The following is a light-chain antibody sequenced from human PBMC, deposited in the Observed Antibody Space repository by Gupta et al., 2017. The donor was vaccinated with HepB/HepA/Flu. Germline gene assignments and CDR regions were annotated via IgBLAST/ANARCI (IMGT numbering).Light chain of an antibody. CDR3: QQYNNYLFT. CDR2: KAS. J-gene: IGKJ3*01. V-gene: IGKV1-5*03. Sequence: DIQMTQSPSTLSASVGDRVTITCRASQSISTWLAWYQQKPGKAPKLLIYKASSLESGVPSRFSGSGSGTEFTLTISSLQPDDFATYYCQQYNNYLFTFGPGTKEDI. CDR1: QSISTW.